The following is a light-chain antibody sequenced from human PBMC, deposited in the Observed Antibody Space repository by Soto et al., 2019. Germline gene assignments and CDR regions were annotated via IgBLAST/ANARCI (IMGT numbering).Light chain of an antibody. CDR1: QSLLHSNGYKY. CDR2: LGS. Sequence: DIVMTQSPLSLPVTPGEPASISCRSSQSLLHSNGYKYLDWYLQKPGQSPQLLIYLGSHRASGVPDRFSGSGSGTDFTLKISRVEAEDVGVYYGMQALQTPPTFGQGTKLDIK. V-gene: IGKV2-28*01. J-gene: IGKJ2*01. CDR3: MQALQTPPT.